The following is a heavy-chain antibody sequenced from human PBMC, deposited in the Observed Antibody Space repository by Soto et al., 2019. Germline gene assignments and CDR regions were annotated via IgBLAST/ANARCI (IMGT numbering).Heavy chain of an antibody. CDR2: INPNSGGT. D-gene: IGHD2-15*01. CDR3: ARGSGYCSGGSCYSYAFDI. Sequence: ASVKVSFKASGYTFTGYYMHWVRLAPGQGLEWMGWINPNSGGTNYAQKFQGWVTMTRDTSISTAYMELSRLRSDDTAVYYCARGSGYCSGGSCYSYAFDIWGQGTMVTVSS. CDR1: GYTFTGYY. V-gene: IGHV1-2*04. J-gene: IGHJ3*02.